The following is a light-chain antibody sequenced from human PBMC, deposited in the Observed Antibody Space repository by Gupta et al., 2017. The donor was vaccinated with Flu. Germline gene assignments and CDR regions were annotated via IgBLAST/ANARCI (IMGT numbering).Light chain of an antibody. CDR2: VGPGGIVG. J-gene: IGLJ2*01. CDR3: GADHGSGSNFLVV. V-gene: IGLV9-49*03. Sequence: QPVLPQPSSASASLGASVPHPCTLSSGYHNYKVDWYQQGPGKGLRVGMRVGPGGIVGSKGEGIPDRFSVLGSGLNRDLTIRNIQEEDESDYHCGADHGSGSNFLVVFGGGTRLTVL. CDR1: SGYHNYK.